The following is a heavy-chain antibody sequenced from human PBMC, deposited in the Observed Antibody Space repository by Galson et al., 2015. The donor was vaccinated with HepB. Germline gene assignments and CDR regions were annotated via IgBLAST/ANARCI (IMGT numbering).Heavy chain of an antibody. Sequence: SVKVSCKASGYTFSSYYMHWVRQAPGQGLEWMGIINPSGGGNAQKFQGRVTMTRDTSTSTIYMELSSLGSEDTAIYYCARENRGFDYWGQGTLVTVSS. V-gene: IGHV1-46*01. CDR2: INPSGGG. CDR1: GYTFSSYY. J-gene: IGHJ4*02. CDR3: ARENRGFDY. D-gene: IGHD3-16*02.